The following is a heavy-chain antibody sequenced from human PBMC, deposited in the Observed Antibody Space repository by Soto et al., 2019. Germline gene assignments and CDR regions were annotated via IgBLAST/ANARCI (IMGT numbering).Heavy chain of an antibody. CDR3: VNPTSGYSYGYDY. V-gene: IGHV3-64D*06. J-gene: IGHJ4*02. CDR2: ISSNGGST. CDR1: GFTFSSYG. Sequence: PGGSLRLSCSASGFTFSSYGMHWVRQAPGKGLEYVSAISSNGGSTYYADSVKGRFTISRDNSKNTLYLQMSSLRAEDTAVYYCVNPTSGYSYGYDYWGQGTLVTVSS. D-gene: IGHD5-18*01.